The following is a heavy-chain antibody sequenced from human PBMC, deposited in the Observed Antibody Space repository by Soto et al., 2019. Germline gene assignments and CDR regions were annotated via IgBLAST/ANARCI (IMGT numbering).Heavy chain of an antibody. Sequence: EVQLLESGGGLVQPGGSLRLSCAASGFTFSSYAMSWVRQAPGKGLEWVSAISGSGGSTYYADSVKGRFTISRDNSKNTLYLQMNSLRAEDTAVYYCAKRVGKYSSSSAYYYYGMDVWGQGTTVTVSS. CDR2: ISGSGGST. V-gene: IGHV3-23*01. CDR3: AKRVGKYSSSSAYYYYGMDV. CDR1: GFTFSSYA. J-gene: IGHJ6*02. D-gene: IGHD6-6*01.